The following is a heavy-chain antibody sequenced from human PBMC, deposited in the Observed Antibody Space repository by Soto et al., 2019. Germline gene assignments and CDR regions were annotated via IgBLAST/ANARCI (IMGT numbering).Heavy chain of an antibody. CDR2: ISGSGGST. CDR1: GFTFSSYA. Sequence: GGSLRLSCAASGFTFSSYAMSWVRQAPGKGLEWVSAISGSGGSTYYADSVKGRFTISRDNSKNTLYLQMNSLRAEDTAVYYCAKDGYSYPVGTVFDYWGQGTLVTVSS. D-gene: IGHD5-18*01. J-gene: IGHJ4*02. V-gene: IGHV3-23*01. CDR3: AKDGYSYPVGTVFDY.